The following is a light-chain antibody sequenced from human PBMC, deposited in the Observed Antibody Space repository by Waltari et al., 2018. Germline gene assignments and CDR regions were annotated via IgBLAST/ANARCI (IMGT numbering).Light chain of an antibody. V-gene: IGLV2-14*03. CDR2: DVT. CDR1: STDVGRYNY. J-gene: IGLJ2*01. Sequence: QSDLTQPPSVSGSPGQSITIPCTGTSTDVGRYNYVSWYQQHPGKAPKLMIYDVTHRPSGVSDRFSGSKSGNTASLTISGLQAEDEADYYCSSLSSSSTLVVFGGGTKLTVL. CDR3: SSLSSSSTLVV.